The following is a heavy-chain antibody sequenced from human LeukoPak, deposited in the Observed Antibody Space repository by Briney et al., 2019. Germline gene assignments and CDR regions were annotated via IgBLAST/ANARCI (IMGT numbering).Heavy chain of an antibody. J-gene: IGHJ4*02. CDR2: IYYSGST. Sequence: SETLSLTCTVSGGSISSYYWSWIRQPPGKGLEWIGYIYYSGSTNYNPSLKSRVTISVDTSKNQFSLKLSSVTAADTAVYYCARTTKGGYFDYWGQGTLVTVSS. CDR1: GGSISSYY. CDR3: ARTTKGGYFDY. D-gene: IGHD1-1*01. V-gene: IGHV4-59*01.